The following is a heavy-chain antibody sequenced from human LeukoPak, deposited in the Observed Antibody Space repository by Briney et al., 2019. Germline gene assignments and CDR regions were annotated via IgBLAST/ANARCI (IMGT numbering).Heavy chain of an antibody. Sequence: ASVKVSCKASGYTFTSYGISWVRQAPGQGLEWMGIINPSGGSTSYAQKFQGRVTMTRDMSTSTVYMELSSLRPEDTAVYYCARVRSVGATLRSPYFDYWGQGTLVTVSS. J-gene: IGHJ4*02. D-gene: IGHD1-26*01. CDR1: GYTFTSYG. CDR2: INPSGGST. CDR3: ARVRSVGATLRSPYFDY. V-gene: IGHV1-46*01.